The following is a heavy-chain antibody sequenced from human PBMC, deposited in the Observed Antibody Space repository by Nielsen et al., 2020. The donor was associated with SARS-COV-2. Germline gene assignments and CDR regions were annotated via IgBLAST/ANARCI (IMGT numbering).Heavy chain of an antibody. CDR2: ISGSGGST. CDR3: AKDVGYSSSTSCNPY. CDR1: GFTFSSYA. Sequence: GESLRLSCAASGFTFSSYAMSWVRQAPGKGLEWVSAISGSGGSTYYADSVKGRFTISRDNSKNTLYLQMNSLRAEDTAVYYCAKDVGYSSSTSCNPYWGQGTLVTVSS. J-gene: IGHJ4*02. D-gene: IGHD2-2*01. V-gene: IGHV3-23*01.